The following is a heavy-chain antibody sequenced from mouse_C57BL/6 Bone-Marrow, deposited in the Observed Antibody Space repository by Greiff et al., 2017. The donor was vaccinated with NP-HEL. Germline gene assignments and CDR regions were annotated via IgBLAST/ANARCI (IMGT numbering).Heavy chain of an antibody. D-gene: IGHD2-4*01. CDR2: ISSGGSYT. V-gene: IGHV5-6*01. Sequence: EVKLVESGGDLVKPGGSLKLSCAASGFTFSSSGMSWVRQTPDKRLEWVATISSGGSYTYYPDSVKGRFTISRDNAKNTLYLQMSSLKSEDTAMYYCARHKAVYYDYVYAMDYWGQGTSVTVSS. CDR1: GFTFSSSG. CDR3: ARHKAVYYDYVYAMDY. J-gene: IGHJ4*01.